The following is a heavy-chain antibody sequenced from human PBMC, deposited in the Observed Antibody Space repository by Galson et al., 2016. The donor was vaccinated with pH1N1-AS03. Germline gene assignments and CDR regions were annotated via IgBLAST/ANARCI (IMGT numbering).Heavy chain of an antibody. V-gene: IGHV3-23*01. D-gene: IGHD5-24*01. Sequence: SLRLSCAASGFTFSNYAMSWVRQAPGKGPEWVSAIRNGGGTIWYADSVKGRFTISRDDSKNSLYLQMNSLTAEDTAVYYCAREPRGRDGYSEYFDVWGRGTLVTVSS. CDR1: GFTFSNYA. J-gene: IGHJ2*01. CDR2: IRNGGGTI. CDR3: AREPRGRDGYSEYFDV.